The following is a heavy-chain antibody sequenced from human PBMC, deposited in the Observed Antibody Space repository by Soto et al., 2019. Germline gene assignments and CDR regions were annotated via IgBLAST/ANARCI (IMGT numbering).Heavy chain of an antibody. CDR2: ILHSVKT. V-gene: IGHV4-4*02. CDR1: GVSVTSDNW. CDR3: VKNGWYSADV. Sequence: QMQLQESGPGLVKPSATLSLSCTFSGVSVTSDNWWSWFRQPPVKGLEWIGEILHSVKTNYNPSLKSRATISVYKSKSQFSLTLTSVTAADTAVYYCVKNGWYSADVWGQGTMVTVSS. D-gene: IGHD6-19*01. J-gene: IGHJ3*01.